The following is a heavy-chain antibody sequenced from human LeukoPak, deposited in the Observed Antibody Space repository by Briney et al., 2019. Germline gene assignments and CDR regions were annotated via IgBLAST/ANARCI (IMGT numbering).Heavy chain of an antibody. CDR3: ARRVSYYYFYMDV. J-gene: IGHJ6*03. CDR1: GDSFSGYY. Sequence: SETLSLTCGVSGDSFSGYYWSWIRQSPGKGLEWMAEINDSGSTNFNPSPKSRLRISLDASKNQFSLTLSSVTAADTAVYYCARRVSYYYFYMDVWGNGTTVTVSS. V-gene: IGHV4-34*01. CDR2: INDSGST.